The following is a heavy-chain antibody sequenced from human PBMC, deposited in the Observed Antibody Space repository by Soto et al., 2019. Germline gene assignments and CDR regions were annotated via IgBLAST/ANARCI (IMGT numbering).Heavy chain of an antibody. V-gene: IGHV3-23*01. CDR2: ISGSGGST. J-gene: IGHJ6*02. Sequence: EVQLLESGGGLVQPGGSLRLSCAASGFTFSSYAMSWVRQAPGKGLEWVSAISGSGGSTYYADSVKGRFTISRDNSKNTLYLQMNSLRADDTAVYYCARGHCSSTSCYIYYYGMDVWGQGTTVTVSS. CDR3: ARGHCSSTSCYIYYYGMDV. CDR1: GFTFSSYA. D-gene: IGHD2-2*02.